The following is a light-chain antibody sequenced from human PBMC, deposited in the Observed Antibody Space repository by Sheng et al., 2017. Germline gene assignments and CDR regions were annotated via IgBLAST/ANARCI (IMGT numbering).Light chain of an antibody. CDR2: GTS. J-gene: IGKJ4*01. CDR1: QSVSNNY. Sequence: EIVLTQSPGTLSLSPGERATLSCRASQSVSNNYLAWYQQRPGQAPRLLLYGTSSRATGVPDRFSGSGSGTEFTLTISSLEPEDFEVYYCQQRSNWPPRLTFGGGTKVEIK. V-gene: IGKV3D-20*02. CDR3: QQRSNWPPRLT.